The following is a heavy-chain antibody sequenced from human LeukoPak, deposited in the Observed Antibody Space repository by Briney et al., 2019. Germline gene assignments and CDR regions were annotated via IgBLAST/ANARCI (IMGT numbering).Heavy chain of an antibody. CDR3: ATRAAGRGYKHYFDF. V-gene: IGHV4-39*01. Sequence: SETLSLTCTVSGGSISSSYYYWDWIRQPPGKGLDWIGSIYYSGSTYYNPSLKSRVAMSLDRSTNQFSLRLTSVTAADTAVYYCATRAAGRGYKHYFDFGGQGTLVTVSS. CDR2: IYYSGST. CDR1: GGSISSSYYY. D-gene: IGHD3-22*01. J-gene: IGHJ4*02.